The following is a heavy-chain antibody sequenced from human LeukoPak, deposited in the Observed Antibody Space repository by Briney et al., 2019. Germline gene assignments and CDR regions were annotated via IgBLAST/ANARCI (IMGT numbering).Heavy chain of an antibody. J-gene: IGHJ3*02. CDR1: GFTFSSYA. D-gene: IGHD2-2*01. V-gene: IGHV3-21*01. CDR2: ISSSSSYI. Sequence: GGSLRLSCAASGFTFSSYAMSWVRQAPGKGLEWVSSISSSSSYIYYADSEKGRFTISRDNAKNSLYLQMNSLRAEDTAVYYCAKILGYCSSTSCLDAFDIWGQGTMVTVSS. CDR3: AKILGYCSSTSCLDAFDI.